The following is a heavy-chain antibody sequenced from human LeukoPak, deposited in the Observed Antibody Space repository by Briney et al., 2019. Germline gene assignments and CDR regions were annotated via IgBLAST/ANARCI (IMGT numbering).Heavy chain of an antibody. CDR2: IYGGGNI. CDR3: ARGAGYNYPYYFDY. J-gene: IGHJ4*02. Sequence: GGSLRLSCAASGFTVSSNYMNWVRQAPGKGLEWVSVIYGGGNIYYADSVKGRFTISRDNSKNTLYLQMNSLRAEDTAVYYCARGAGYNYPYYFDYWGQGTLVTVSA. V-gene: IGHV3-53*01. D-gene: IGHD5-24*01. CDR1: GFTVSSNY.